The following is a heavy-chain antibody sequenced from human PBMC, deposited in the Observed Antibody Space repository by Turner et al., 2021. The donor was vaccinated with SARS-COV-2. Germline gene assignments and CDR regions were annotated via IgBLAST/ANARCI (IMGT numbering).Heavy chain of an antibody. CDR3: ARDAAGVEFDY. J-gene: IGHJ4*02. CDR1: GFTFNNYW. CDR2: IKQDGSEK. D-gene: IGHD6-19*01. V-gene: IGHV3-7*01. Sequence: EVQLVESGGGLVQPGGYLRLACAASGFTFNNYWMSWVRQAPGKGLEWVANIKQDGSEKHYVDSAKGRFTISRDNAKNSLYLQMNSLRAEDTAVYYCARDAAGVEFDYWGQGTLVTVSS.